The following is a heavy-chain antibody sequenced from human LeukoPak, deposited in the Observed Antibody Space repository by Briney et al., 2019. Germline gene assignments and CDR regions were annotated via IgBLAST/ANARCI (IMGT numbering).Heavy chain of an antibody. CDR3: ARDKVPHCNSTSCYVSYYYYGMDV. V-gene: IGHV1-69*13. CDR2: IIPIFGTA. Sequence: ASVKVSCKASGGTFSSYAISWVRQAPGQGLEWMGGIIPIFGTANYAQKFQGRVTITADESTSTAYMELSSLRSEDTAVYYCARDKVPHCNSTSCYVSYYYYGMDVWGKGTTVTVSS. CDR1: GGTFSSYA. J-gene: IGHJ6*04. D-gene: IGHD2-2*01.